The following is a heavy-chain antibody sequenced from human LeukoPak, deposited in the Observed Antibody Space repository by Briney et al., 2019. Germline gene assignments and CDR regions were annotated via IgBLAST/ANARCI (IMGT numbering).Heavy chain of an antibody. D-gene: IGHD6-19*01. CDR1: GFTFSSYS. CDR3: ARPGIAVAGEFFDY. V-gene: IGHV3-21*01. J-gene: IGHJ4*02. Sequence: TAGGSLRLSCAASGFTFSSYSMNWVRQAPGKGLEWVSFIRSSSSYIYYADSVKGRFTLSRDNPKNSLYLQMNSVRAEDTAVYYCARPGIAVAGEFFDYWGRGTLVTVSS. CDR2: IRSSSSYI.